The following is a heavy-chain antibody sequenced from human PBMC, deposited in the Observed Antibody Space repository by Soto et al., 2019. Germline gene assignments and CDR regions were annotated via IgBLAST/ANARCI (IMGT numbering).Heavy chain of an antibody. CDR1: GGSFSGYY. D-gene: IGHD4-17*01. Sequence: QVQLQQWGAGLLKPSETLSLTCAVYGGSFSGYYWSWIRQPPGKGLEWIGEINLSGSTNYTPSLKSRVTISGDTPKNQFSLKLTSVTAADTAVYFCARGRDGGAANWGQGTLVTVSS. CDR2: INLSGST. V-gene: IGHV4-34*01. J-gene: IGHJ4*02. CDR3: ARGRDGGAAN.